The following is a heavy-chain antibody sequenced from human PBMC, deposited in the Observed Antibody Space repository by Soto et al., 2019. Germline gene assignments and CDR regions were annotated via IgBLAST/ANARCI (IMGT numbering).Heavy chain of an antibody. J-gene: IGHJ5*02. V-gene: IGHV1-8*01. Sequence: QVQLVQSGAEVKKPGASVKVSCKASGYTFTSYDINWVRQATGQGLEWMGWMNPNRGNPGYAQKFQGRVTMTRNTSISTAYMELSSLRSEDTAVYYCARMGWPMVYATWFDPWGQGTLVTVSS. D-gene: IGHD2-8*01. CDR1: GYTFTSYD. CDR3: ARMGWPMVYATWFDP. CDR2: MNPNRGNP.